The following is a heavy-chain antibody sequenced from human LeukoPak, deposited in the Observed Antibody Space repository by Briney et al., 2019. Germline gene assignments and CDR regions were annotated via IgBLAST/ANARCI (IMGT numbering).Heavy chain of an antibody. CDR2: INHSGST. Sequence: SETLSLTCAVYGGSFSGYYWSWIRQPPGKGLEWIGEINHSGSTNYNPSLKSRVTISVDTSKNQFSLKLSSVTAADAAVYYCARGEPYYYGSGSYPYNRFDPWGQGTLVTVSS. CDR3: ARGEPYYYGSGSYPYNRFDP. D-gene: IGHD3-10*01. CDR1: GGSFSGYY. V-gene: IGHV4-34*01. J-gene: IGHJ5*02.